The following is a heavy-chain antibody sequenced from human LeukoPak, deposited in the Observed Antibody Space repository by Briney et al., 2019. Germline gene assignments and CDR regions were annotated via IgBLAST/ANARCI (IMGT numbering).Heavy chain of an antibody. Sequence: SQTLSLTCTLSGDSISRSNYYWGWIRQTPGKGRERIGSYYYSESTYYYPTLKSRVTISVDTSKNQFSLRLGSVTAADTAVYYCASYGDYFDYWGQGTLVTVSS. J-gene: IGHJ4*02. D-gene: IGHD4-17*01. CDR2: YYYSEST. V-gene: IGHV4-39*01. CDR1: GDSISRSNYY. CDR3: ASYGDYFDY.